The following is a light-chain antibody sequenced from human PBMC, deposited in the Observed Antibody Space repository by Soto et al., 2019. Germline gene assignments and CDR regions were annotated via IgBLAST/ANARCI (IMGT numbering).Light chain of an antibody. CDR1: QSVNSN. V-gene: IGKV3-15*01. CDR3: QQYYDWPIT. Sequence: EIVLTQSPATLSVSPGERATLSCRASQSVNSNLTWYQQKPGQAPRLLIYGASTRAAGIPARFSGTGSGTDFTLTISSLQSEDFAVYYCQQYYDWPITFGQGTRLDIK. CDR2: GAS. J-gene: IGKJ5*01.